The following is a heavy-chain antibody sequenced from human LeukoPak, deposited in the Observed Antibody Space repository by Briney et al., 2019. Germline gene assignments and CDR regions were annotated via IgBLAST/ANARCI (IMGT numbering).Heavy chain of an antibody. CDR1: GFTFSSYA. D-gene: IGHD3-3*01. CDR3: AKDPLYDQTALPGPEGFDY. V-gene: IGHV3-23*01. J-gene: IGHJ4*02. Sequence: GGSLRLSCVVSGFTFSSYAMSWVRQAPGKGLEWVSGISADGGGTFYADSGKGRFTISRDNSKNFLYLQMNSLRADDTAVYYCAKDPLYDQTALPGPEGFDYWGPGTLVTVSS. CDR2: ISADGGGT.